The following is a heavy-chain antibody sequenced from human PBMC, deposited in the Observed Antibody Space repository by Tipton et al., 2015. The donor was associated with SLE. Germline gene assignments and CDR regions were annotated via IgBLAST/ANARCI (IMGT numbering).Heavy chain of an antibody. CDR2: IYYSGST. CDR3: ARGSLTGYFDY. V-gene: IGHV4-59*11. J-gene: IGHJ4*02. CDR1: GDTISDHY. D-gene: IGHD1-14*01. Sequence: TLSLTCTVSGDTISDHYWSWIRQPPGKGLGWIGYIYYSGSTNYNPSLKSRVTISVDTSKNQFSLKLSSVTAADTAVYYCARGSLTGYFDYWGQGTLVTVSS.